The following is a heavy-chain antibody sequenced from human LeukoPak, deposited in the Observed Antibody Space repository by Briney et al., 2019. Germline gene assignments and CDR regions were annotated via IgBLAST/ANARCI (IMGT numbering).Heavy chain of an antibody. CDR2: ISGSSSYI. J-gene: IGHJ5*02. CDR3: ARGSSNVAARNNWFDP. D-gene: IGHD6-6*01. Sequence: GGSLRLSCAASGFTFRGYSMNWVRQAPGKGLEWFSTISGSSSYIYYADSMKGRFTISRDNAKNSLYLQMNSLRAEDTAVYYCARGSSNVAARNNWFDPWGQGTLVTVSS. CDR1: GFTFRGYS. V-gene: IGHV3-21*01.